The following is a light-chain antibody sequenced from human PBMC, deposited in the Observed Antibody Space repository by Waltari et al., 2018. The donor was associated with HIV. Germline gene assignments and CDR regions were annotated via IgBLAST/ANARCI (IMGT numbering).Light chain of an antibody. Sequence: QSVLTQPPSASGTPGQRVTISCSGSSSNIGSNYVYWYQQLPGTPPKLLIYRNNQRPSGVPDRFSGSKSGTSASLAISGLRSEDEADYYCAVWGDSLNSYVFGTGTEVTVL. CDR2: RNN. CDR3: AVWGDSLNSYV. V-gene: IGLV1-47*01. CDR1: SSNIGSNY. J-gene: IGLJ1*01.